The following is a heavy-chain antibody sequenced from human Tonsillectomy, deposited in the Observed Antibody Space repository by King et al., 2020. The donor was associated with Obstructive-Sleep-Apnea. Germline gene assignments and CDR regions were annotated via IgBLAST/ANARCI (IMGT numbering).Heavy chain of an antibody. CDR3: AKGSYRHDY. V-gene: IGHV3-7*01. Sequence: VQLVESGGGLVQSGGSLRLSCAASGFTFSDYWMTWVRQAPGKGLEWVANIKQDGNEKYYVDSVKGRFTISRDNADNSLSLQMDSLRAEDTAVYYCAKGSYRHDYWGQGTLVTVSS. D-gene: IGHD3-16*02. J-gene: IGHJ4*02. CDR1: GFTFSDYW. CDR2: IKQDGNEK.